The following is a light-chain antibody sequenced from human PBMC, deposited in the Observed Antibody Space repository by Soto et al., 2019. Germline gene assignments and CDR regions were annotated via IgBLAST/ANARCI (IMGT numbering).Light chain of an antibody. CDR1: QSVSSSY. CDR3: QQYGRSLRT. Sequence: EIVLTQSPGTLSLSPGERATLSCRASQSVSSSYLAWYQQKPGQAPRLLLYGPSSRATGSPDRFSGSGSGTDFTLTISRPEPEDFAVYYCQQYGRSLRTFVQGTKVDIK. J-gene: IGKJ1*01. CDR2: GPS. V-gene: IGKV3-20*01.